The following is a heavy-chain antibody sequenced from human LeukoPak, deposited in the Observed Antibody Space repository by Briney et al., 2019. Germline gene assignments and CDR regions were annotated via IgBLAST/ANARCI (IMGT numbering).Heavy chain of an antibody. Sequence: GESLKISCEGSGYSFTSKWIGWVRLMPGKGLEWMGIVYPGDSDTRYSPSFQGQVTISADMSISTAYLQWSSLKASDTAMYYCGFWSDYYETHAMDVWGQGTTVTVSS. D-gene: IGHD3-3*01. J-gene: IGHJ6*02. V-gene: IGHV5-51*01. CDR3: GFWSDYYETHAMDV. CDR2: VYPGDSDT. CDR1: GYSFTSKW.